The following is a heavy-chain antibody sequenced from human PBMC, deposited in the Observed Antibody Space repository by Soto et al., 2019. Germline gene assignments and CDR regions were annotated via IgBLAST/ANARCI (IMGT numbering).Heavy chain of an antibody. J-gene: IGHJ4*02. CDR2: IIPIFGTA. V-gene: IGHV1-69*13. Sequence: ASVKVSCKASGGTFSSYAISWVRQAPGQGLEWMGGIIPIFGTANYAQKFQGRVTITADESTSTAYMELSSLRSEDTAVYYCARVGYCSSTSCSPPTDYWGQGTLVTVSS. CDR1: GGTFSSYA. D-gene: IGHD2-2*01. CDR3: ARVGYCSSTSCSPPTDY.